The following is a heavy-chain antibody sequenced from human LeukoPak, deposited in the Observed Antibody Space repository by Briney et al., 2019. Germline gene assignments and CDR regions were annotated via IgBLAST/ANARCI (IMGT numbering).Heavy chain of an antibody. CDR1: GFTFSSYG. V-gene: IGHV3-48*03. J-gene: IGHJ4*02. CDR3: TGGTFDY. CDR2: ISSGGSTI. Sequence: PGGSLRLSCAASGFTFSSYGMNWVRQAPGKGLEWVSHISSGGSTIFYADSVKGRFTISRDNAKNSLYLQMNNLRAEDTAVYYCTGGTFDYWGQGTLVTVSS.